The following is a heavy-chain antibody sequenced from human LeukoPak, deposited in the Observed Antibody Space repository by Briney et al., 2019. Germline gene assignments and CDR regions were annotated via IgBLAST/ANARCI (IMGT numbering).Heavy chain of an antibody. CDR1: GGTFSSYA. D-gene: IGHD6-19*01. Sequence: GASVKVSCKASGGTFSSYAISWVRQAPGQGLEWMGRIIPILGIANYAQKFQGRVTITADKSTSTAYMELSSLRSEDTAVYYCARAGRGQWLVDAFDIWGQGTMVTVSS. CDR2: IIPILGIA. CDR3: ARAGRGQWLVDAFDI. V-gene: IGHV1-69*04. J-gene: IGHJ3*02.